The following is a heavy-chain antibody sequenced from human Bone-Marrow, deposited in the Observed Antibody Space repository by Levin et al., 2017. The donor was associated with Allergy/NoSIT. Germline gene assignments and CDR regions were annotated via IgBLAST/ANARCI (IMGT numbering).Heavy chain of an antibody. V-gene: IGHV3-30-3*01. CDR3: ARGGLDYGDHYIDY. Sequence: GESLKISCAASEYTFSDYAMHWIRQAPGKGLEWVAFISEDGDKTYHADSVNGRFTISRDNSRNTVYLQMDGLTSNDTAVYHCARGGLDYGDHYIDYWGQGTLVSVPS. CDR1: EYTFSDYA. J-gene: IGHJ4*02. D-gene: IGHD4-17*01. CDR2: ISEDGDKT.